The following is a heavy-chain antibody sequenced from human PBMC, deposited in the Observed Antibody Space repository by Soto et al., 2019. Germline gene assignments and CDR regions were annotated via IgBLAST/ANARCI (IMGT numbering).Heavy chain of an antibody. CDR2: IWYDGSQK. V-gene: IGHV3-33*01. J-gene: IGHJ4*02. CDR1: GFTFSSYG. Sequence: QVQLVESGGGVVQPGRSLRLSCAVSGFTFSSYGMHWVRQAPGKGLEWVAVIWYDGSQKYFADAVKGRFTISRDNAKNTLFLKMHSLRAEDTAIYFCARDRLGYTTSHFLDYWGQGTLVAVSS. D-gene: IGHD3-16*02. CDR3: ARDRLGYTTSHFLDY.